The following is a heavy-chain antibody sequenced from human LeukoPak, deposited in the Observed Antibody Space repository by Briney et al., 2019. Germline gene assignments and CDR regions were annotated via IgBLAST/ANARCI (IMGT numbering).Heavy chain of an antibody. D-gene: IGHD3-22*01. J-gene: IGHJ4*02. Sequence: AGPTLATPTPPVSLTFIISGFGFGTTEVCVWWVCQPSVKALAWLTTIAWDDDKHYTTSLKTRLTISKDTSKNQVVLTMTNMDPADTATYYCARSRGQYYCDSSGYPFDYWGQGTLFTVSS. V-gene: IGHV2-70*18. CDR3: ARSRGQYYCDSSGYPFDY. CDR2: IAWDDDK. CDR1: GFGFGTTEVC.